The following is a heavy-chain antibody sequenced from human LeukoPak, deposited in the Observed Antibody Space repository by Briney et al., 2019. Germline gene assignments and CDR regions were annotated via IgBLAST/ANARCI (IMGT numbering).Heavy chain of an antibody. V-gene: IGHV4-61*02. CDR1: GGSISSGSYY. J-gene: IGHJ5*02. D-gene: IGHD5-12*01. Sequence: PSQTLSLTCTVSGGSISSGSYYWSWIRQPAGKGLEWIGRIYTSGSTNYNPSLKSRVTISVDTSKNQFSLKLSSVTAADTAVYYCASISPSGTLYNWFDPWGQGTLVTVSS. CDR2: IYTSGST. CDR3: ASISPSGTLYNWFDP.